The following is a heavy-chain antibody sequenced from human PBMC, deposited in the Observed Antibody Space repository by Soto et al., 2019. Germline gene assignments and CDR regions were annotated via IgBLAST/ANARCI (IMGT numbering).Heavy chain of an antibody. CDR1: GGSISSGGYY. J-gene: IGHJ4*02. D-gene: IGHD3-10*01. V-gene: IGHV4-31*03. CDR3: ATNYGSGYRAFDF. Sequence: SETLSLTCTVSGGSISSGGYYWSWIRQHPGKGLEWIGYIYYSGSTYYNPSLKSRVTISVDTSKNQFSLKLSSVTAEDTAMYYCATNYGSGYRAFDFWGQGALVTVSS. CDR2: IYYSGST.